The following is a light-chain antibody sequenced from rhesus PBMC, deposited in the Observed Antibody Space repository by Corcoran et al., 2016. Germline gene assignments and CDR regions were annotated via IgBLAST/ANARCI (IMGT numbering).Light chain of an antibody. CDR1: QRINSW. V-gene: IGKV1-16*01. Sequence: DIQMTQSPSSLSASVGDKVTITCQASQRINSWLAWYQQKPGKAPKPLIYKAYSLASGVPSRFSGCGSGTDFTLTISRLQPEDFATDYCQQYNSAPFTFGPGTKLDSK. J-gene: IGKJ3*01. CDR2: KAY. CDR3: QQYNSAPFT.